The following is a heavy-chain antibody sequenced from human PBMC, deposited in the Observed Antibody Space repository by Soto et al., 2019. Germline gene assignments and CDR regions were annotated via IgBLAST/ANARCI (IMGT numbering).Heavy chain of an antibody. CDR2: IYYSGST. V-gene: IGHV4-59*11. J-gene: IGHJ5*02. Sequence: PSETLSLTCTVSGGSISSHYWSWIRQPPGKGPEWIGYIYYSGSTNYNPSLKSRVTISVDTSKNHFSLKMSSVTAADTAVYYCASKDGYFGNWFDPWGQGTLVTVSS. CDR1: GGSISSHY. D-gene: IGHD5-12*01. CDR3: ASKDGYFGNWFDP.